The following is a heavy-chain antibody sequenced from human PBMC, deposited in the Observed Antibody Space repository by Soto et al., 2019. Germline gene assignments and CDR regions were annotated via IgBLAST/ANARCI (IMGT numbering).Heavy chain of an antibody. CDR2: IYYDGNT. CDR3: ARSKNGYKTRYYYYYGMDV. J-gene: IGHJ6*02. Sequence: QVQLQESGPGLVKPSETLSLTCTVSGGSVSSDSYYWSWIRQPPGKGLEWIAYIYYDGNTNHNPSLKSRFTISLDTSRNQFSLRVTSVTAADTAVYYCARSKNGYKTRYYYYYGMDVWGQGTTVTVSS. CDR1: GGSVSSDSYY. V-gene: IGHV4-61*01. D-gene: IGHD5-12*01.